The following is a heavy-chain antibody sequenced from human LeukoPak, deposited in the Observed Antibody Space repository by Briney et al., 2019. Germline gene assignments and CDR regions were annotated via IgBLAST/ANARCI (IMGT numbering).Heavy chain of an antibody. CDR2: IYYSGST. CDR1: GGSISSYY. D-gene: IGHD6-6*01. J-gene: IGHJ4*02. V-gene: IGHV4-59*01. Sequence: SETLSLTCTVSGGSISSYYWSWVRQPPGKGLEWIGYIYYSGSTNYNPSLKSRVTISVDTSKNQFSLKLSSVTAADTAVYYCARGVAARLYYWGQGTLVTVSS. CDR3: ARGVAARLYY.